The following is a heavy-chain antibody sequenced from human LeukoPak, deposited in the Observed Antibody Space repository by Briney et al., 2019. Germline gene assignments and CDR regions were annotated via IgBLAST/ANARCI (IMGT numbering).Heavy chain of an antibody. Sequence: GGSLRLSCAASGFTFSSYSMNWVRQAPGKGLEGVSSISSSSSSYIYYADAVKGRFTISRDNAKNSVYMQMNSLTAEDTAVYYCARDRSLRSGWSVGDWGQGTLVTVSS. CDR1: GFTFSSYS. V-gene: IGHV3-21*01. D-gene: IGHD6-19*01. CDR3: ARDRSLRSGWSVGD. J-gene: IGHJ4*02. CDR2: ISSSSSSYI.